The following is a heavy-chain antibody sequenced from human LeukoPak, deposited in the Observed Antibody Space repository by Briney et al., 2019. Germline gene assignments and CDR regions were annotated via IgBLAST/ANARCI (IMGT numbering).Heavy chain of an antibody. CDR1: GGTFSSYA. J-gene: IGHJ4*02. CDR3: ARDDVNTAMVAVRGVY. D-gene: IGHD5-18*01. CDR2: IIPIFGTA. Sequence: SVKVSCKASGGTFSSYAISWVRQAPGQGLEWMGGIIPIFGTANYAQKFQGRVTITTDESTSTAYMELSSLRSEDTAVYYCARDDVNTAMVAVRGVYWGQGTLVTVSS. V-gene: IGHV1-69*05.